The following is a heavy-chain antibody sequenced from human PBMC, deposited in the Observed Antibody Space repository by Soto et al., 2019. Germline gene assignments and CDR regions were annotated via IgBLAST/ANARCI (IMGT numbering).Heavy chain of an antibody. CDR3: VRGEGGWETY. D-gene: IGHD6-19*01. CDR1: GFTFSSYW. Sequence: EVQLMESGGGLVQPGGSLRLSCAASGFTFSSYWMHWVRQAPGKGLVWVSRINSDGSTTTYADSVKGRFTISRDNVKNTLYLQMNRLRAEDTAVYYCVRGEGGWETYWGQGTLVTVSS. J-gene: IGHJ4*02. V-gene: IGHV3-74*01. CDR2: INSDGSTT.